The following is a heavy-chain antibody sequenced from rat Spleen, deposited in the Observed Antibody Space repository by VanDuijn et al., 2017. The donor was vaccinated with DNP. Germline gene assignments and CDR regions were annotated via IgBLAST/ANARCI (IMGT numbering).Heavy chain of an antibody. V-gene: IGHV5S13*01. D-gene: IGHD1-11*01. CDR2: ISTSGEYT. CDR3: ARGGRSYFDY. CDR1: GITFSDYG. J-gene: IGHJ2*01. Sequence: EVQLVESGGGLVQPGRSLKLSCAASGITFSDYGMAWVLQAPTKGLEWVASISTSGEYTHYRDSVKGRFTISRDNTKSTLYLQMNSLRSEDTATYYCARGGRSYFDYWGQGVMVTVSS.